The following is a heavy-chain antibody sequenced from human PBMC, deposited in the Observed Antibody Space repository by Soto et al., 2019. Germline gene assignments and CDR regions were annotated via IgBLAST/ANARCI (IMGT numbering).Heavy chain of an antibody. J-gene: IGHJ5*02. Sequence: PGGSLRLSCAASGFTFSNAWMHWVRQAPGKGLEWVGRIKSKSDGGATNYAAPVQGRFTISRDDPRNTLYLQMNSLKTEETAVYYCGTLYHFDPWGQGTLFTVSS. CDR1: GFTFSNAW. V-gene: IGHV3-15*07. D-gene: IGHD2-2*01. CDR2: IKSKSDGGAT. CDR3: GTLYHFDP.